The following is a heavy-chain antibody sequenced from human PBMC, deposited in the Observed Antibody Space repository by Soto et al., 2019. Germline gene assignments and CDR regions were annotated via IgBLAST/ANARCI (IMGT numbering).Heavy chain of an antibody. CDR2: INPSGGST. J-gene: IGHJ6*03. CDR3: ARDVPAAIFDYYMDV. CDR1: GYTFTSYY. V-gene: IGHV1-46*03. D-gene: IGHD2-2*01. Sequence: QVQLVQSGAEVKKPGASVKVSCKASGYTFTSYYIHWVRQAPGQGLEWMGIINPSGGSTSYAQKFQGRVTMTRDTSTSTVYMELSSLRSEDTAVYYCARDVPAAIFDYYMDVWGKGTTVTVSS.